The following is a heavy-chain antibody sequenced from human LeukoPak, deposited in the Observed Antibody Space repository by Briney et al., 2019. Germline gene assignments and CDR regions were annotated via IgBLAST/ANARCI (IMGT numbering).Heavy chain of an antibody. V-gene: IGHV4-59*01. CDR1: GGSISSYY. J-gene: IGHJ6*03. D-gene: IGHD4-17*01. CDR3: ARDTTHYYYYMDV. Sequence: SETLPLTCTVSGGSISSYYWSWIRQPPGKGLEWIGYIYYSGSTNYNPSLKSRVTISVDTSKNQFSLKLSSVTAADTAVYYCARDTTHYYYYMDVWGKGTTVTVSS. CDR2: IYYSGST.